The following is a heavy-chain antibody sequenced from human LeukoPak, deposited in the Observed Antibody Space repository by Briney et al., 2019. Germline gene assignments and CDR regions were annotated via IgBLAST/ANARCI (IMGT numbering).Heavy chain of an antibody. CDR2: ISSSSSYT. V-gene: IGHV3-11*05. J-gene: IGHJ6*02. D-gene: IGHD3-10*01. CDR3: ARVMDYYGSGSLKYYYYYYGMDV. Sequence: GGSLRLSCAASGFTFSDYYMSWIRQAPGKGLEWVSYISSSSSYTNYADSVKGRFTISRDNAKNSLYLQMNSLRAEDTAVYYCARVMDYYGSGSLKYYYYYYGMDVWGQGTTVTVSS. CDR1: GFTFSDYY.